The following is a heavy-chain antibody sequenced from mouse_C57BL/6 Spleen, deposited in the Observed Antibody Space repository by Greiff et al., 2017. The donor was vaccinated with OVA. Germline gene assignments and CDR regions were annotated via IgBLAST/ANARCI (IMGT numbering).Heavy chain of an antibody. CDR3: ARSGIYDCYYVPIDY. D-gene: IGHD2-3*01. CDR1: GYTFTDYY. CDR2: INPNNGGS. V-gene: IGHV1-26*01. J-gene: IGHJ4*01. Sequence: EVQLQQSGPELVKPGASVKISCKASGYTFTDYYMNWVKQSHGKSLEWIGDINPNNGGSSYNQKFKGKVTLTVDNSSRPAYIELRSLTSEDSAIYYCARSGIYDCYYVPIDYWGQGTSVTVSS.